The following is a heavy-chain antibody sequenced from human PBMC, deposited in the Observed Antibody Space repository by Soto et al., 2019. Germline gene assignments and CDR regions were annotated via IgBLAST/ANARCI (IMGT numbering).Heavy chain of an antibody. D-gene: IGHD5-12*01. Sequence: ASVKVSCKASGYTFTSYDINWVRQATGQGLEWMGWMNPNSGNTDYAQKFQGRVTMTTDTSISTAYMELSSLRSDDTAVYYCARDFVEMATLPAYWGQGTLVTGSS. CDR1: GYTFTSYD. CDR2: MNPNSGNT. CDR3: ARDFVEMATLPAY. V-gene: IGHV1-8*01. J-gene: IGHJ4*02.